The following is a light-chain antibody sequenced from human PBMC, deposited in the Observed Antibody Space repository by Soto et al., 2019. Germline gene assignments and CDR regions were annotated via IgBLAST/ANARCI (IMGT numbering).Light chain of an antibody. CDR3: QQYGASPRT. CDR2: GAF. CDR1: QTISNNY. Sequence: DTVLTQSPGILSLSPGERATLSCRTSQTISNNYLAWYQQKAGQPPRLLIYGAFNRAGGIPDRFSGSGSGTDFTLTISRLEPEDFAVYYCQQYGASPRTFGQGTKLEIK. V-gene: IGKV3-20*01. J-gene: IGKJ2*01.